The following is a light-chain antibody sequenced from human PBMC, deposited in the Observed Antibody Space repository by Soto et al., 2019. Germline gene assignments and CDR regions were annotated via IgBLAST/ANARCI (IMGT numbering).Light chain of an antibody. CDR3: SSYAGSNNFVV. V-gene: IGLV2-8*01. Sequence: QSALTQPPSASGSPGQSVTISCTGTSSDVGGYNYVSWYQQHPGKAPKLMIYEASKRPSGVPDRFPGSKSGNTASLTVSGLQAEDEADYYCSSYAGSNNFVVFGGGTKLTVL. CDR1: SSDVGGYNY. CDR2: EAS. J-gene: IGLJ2*01.